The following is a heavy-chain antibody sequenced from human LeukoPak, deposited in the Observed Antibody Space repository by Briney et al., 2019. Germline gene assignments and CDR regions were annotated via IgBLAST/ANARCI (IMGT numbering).Heavy chain of an antibody. J-gene: IGHJ4*02. Sequence: GASVKVSCKASGYVLTSFYMHWVRQAPGQGLEWMGIIKPSGGDTSFAQKFQARVTLTRDTSTSTVYMELSSLTSEDTAVYYCARDWSESGIAVADYFDYWGQGTLVTVSS. CDR3: ARDWSESGIAVADYFDY. CDR2: IKPSGGDT. CDR1: GYVLTSFY. D-gene: IGHD6-19*01. V-gene: IGHV1-46*01.